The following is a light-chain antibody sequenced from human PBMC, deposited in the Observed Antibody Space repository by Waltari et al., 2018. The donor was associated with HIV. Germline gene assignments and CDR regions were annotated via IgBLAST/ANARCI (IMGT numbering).Light chain of an antibody. CDR2: GAS. CDR3: QQNNKWPPAT. V-gene: IGKV3-15*01. J-gene: IGKJ3*01. CDR1: RSVSSN. Sequence: IVMPQSPATLSVSPGERATLSCRASRSVSSNLAWYQQKPGQAPRLLIDGASTRATGIPVRFSGSGSGTEYTLTISSLQSEDFAVYYCQQNNKWPPATFGPGTKVDIK.